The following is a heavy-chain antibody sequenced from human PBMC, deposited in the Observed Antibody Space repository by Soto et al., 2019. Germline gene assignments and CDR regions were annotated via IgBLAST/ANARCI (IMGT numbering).Heavy chain of an antibody. CDR2: INDNGGHT. Sequence: LRLFSAGSGFTFCSYAMSWVRQVPRTGLEWVSTINDNGGHTYYAEYVKGRFTISRDNSKNTLYMHMNSLRAEDTAVYYCAKDSHGVDGSAARVYGMDVWGQGTTVTVSS. J-gene: IGHJ6*02. D-gene: IGHD2-2*01. CDR1: GFTFCSYA. V-gene: IGHV3-23*01. CDR3: AKDSHGVDGSAARVYGMDV.